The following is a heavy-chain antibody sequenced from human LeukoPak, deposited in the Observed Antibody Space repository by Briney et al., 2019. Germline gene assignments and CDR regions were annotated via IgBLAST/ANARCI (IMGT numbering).Heavy chain of an antibody. V-gene: IGHV3-9*01. CDR3: AKVVMVYATNDAFDI. D-gene: IGHD2-8*01. CDR1: GFTFDDYA. J-gene: IGHJ3*02. Sequence: PGGSLRLSCAASGFTFDDYAMHWVRQAPGKGLEWVSGISWNSGSIGYADSVKGRFTISRDNAKNSLYLQMNSLRAEDTALYYCAKVVMVYATNDAFDIWGQGTMVTVSS. CDR2: ISWNSGSI.